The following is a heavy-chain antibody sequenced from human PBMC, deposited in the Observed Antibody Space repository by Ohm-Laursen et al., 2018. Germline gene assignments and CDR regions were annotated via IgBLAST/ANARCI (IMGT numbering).Heavy chain of an antibody. CDR2: ISSSSSYI. D-gene: IGHD3-22*01. Sequence: SLRLSCTASGFTFSSYSMNWVRQAPGKGLEWVSSISSSSSYIYYADSVKGRFTISRDNSKNTLYLQMNSLRAEDTAVYYCAKGYYDSSGYYFQYYYYGMDVWGQGTTVTVSS. CDR3: AKGYYDSSGYYFQYYYYGMDV. J-gene: IGHJ6*02. CDR1: GFTFSSYS. V-gene: IGHV3-21*01.